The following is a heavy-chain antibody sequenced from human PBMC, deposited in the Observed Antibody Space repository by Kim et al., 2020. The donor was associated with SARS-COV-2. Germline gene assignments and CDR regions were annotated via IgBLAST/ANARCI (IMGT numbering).Heavy chain of an antibody. V-gene: IGHV3-23*01. Sequence: GGSLRLSCAASGFTFNTYAMTWVRQAPGKGLEWVSGITGSGPTKYYADSVKGRFTISRDNSETTLYLQMDSLRAEDTAIYYCAKAGTYDILTSYQRFFDYWGQGTLVPGSS. J-gene: IGHJ4*02. CDR1: GFTFNTYA. D-gene: IGHD3-9*01. CDR2: ITGSGPTK. CDR3: AKAGTYDILTSYQRFFDY.